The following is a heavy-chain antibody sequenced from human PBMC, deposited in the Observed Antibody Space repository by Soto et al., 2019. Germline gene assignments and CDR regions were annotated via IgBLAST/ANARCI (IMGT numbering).Heavy chain of an antibody. V-gene: IGHV3-23*01. D-gene: IGHD2-15*01. CDR2: ISGSCGST. CDR3: ASRVVAARGFDH. CDR1: AFIFSNYD. Sequence: GGSLRLSCAASAFIFSNYDMSWVRQAPGKGLEWVSGISGSCGSTNYADSVKDRFTISRDNSKNTLYLQMNSLRGEDTAVYYCASRVVAARGFDHWGQGTLVTVSS. J-gene: IGHJ4*02.